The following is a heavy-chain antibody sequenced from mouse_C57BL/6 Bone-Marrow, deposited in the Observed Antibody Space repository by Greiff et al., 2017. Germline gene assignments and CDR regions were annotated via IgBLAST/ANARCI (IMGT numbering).Heavy chain of an antibody. Sequence: EVQLQQSGAELVRPGASVKLSCTASGFNIKDDYIHWVKQRPDQGLEWIGWIDPEIGDTEYASKFQGKATITSDTSSNTAYLQLSSLTSEDTAVYYCSSFDVNYFDFWGQGTPLTVAS. V-gene: IGHV14-4*01. J-gene: IGHJ2*01. D-gene: IGHD2-3*01. CDR2: IDPEIGDT. CDR3: SSFDVNYFDF. CDR1: GFNIKDDY.